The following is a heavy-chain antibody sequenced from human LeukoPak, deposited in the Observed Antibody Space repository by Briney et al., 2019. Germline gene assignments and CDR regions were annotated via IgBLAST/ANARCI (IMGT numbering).Heavy chain of an antibody. CDR3: ARDRRTYCSGGSCYLGY. CDR1: GFTFSSYS. V-gene: IGHV3-7*01. Sequence: GGSLRLSCAASGFTFSSYSMNWVRQAPGKGLEWVANIKQDGSEKYYVDSVKGRFTISRDNAKNSLYLQMNSLRAEDTAVYYCARDRRTYCSGGSCYLGYWGQGTLVTVSS. CDR2: IKQDGSEK. D-gene: IGHD2-15*01. J-gene: IGHJ4*02.